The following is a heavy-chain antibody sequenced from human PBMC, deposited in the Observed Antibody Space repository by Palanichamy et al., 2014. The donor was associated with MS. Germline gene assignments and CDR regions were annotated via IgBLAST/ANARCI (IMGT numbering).Heavy chain of an antibody. CDR2: IRYDGSNE. CDR3: STSCRGPDNWFDP. J-gene: IGHJ5*02. CDR1: GFTFSSYG. Sequence: QVQLVESGGGVVQPGGSLRPSCAASGFTFSSYGMHWVRQAPGKGLEWVAFIRYDGSNEYYANSVKGRFTISRDNSKNTLYLQMNSLRAEDTAVYCSSTSCRGPDNWFDPWGQGTLVTVSS. V-gene: IGHV3-30*02. D-gene: IGHD2-2*01.